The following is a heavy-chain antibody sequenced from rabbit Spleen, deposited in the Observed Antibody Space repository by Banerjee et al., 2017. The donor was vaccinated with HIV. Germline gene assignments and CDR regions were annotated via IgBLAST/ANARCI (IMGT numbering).Heavy chain of an antibody. V-gene: IGHV1S40*01. CDR2: IDVGSSGFT. CDR1: GVSFSDDSY. J-gene: IGHJ6*01. D-gene: IGHD1-1*01. Sequence: QSLEESGGDMVKPGASLTLTCIASGVSFSDDSYMCWVRQAPGKGLEWIACIDVGSSGFTYFATWAKGRFPISKTSSTTVTLQMTSLTVADTATYFCARDTSSSFSSYGMDLWGPGTLVTVS. CDR3: ARDTSSSFSSYGMDL.